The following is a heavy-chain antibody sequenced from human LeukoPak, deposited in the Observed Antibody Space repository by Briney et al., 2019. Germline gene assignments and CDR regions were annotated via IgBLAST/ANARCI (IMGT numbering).Heavy chain of an antibody. CDR2: IRSDGSNK. CDR1: GFTFSSYG. Sequence: PGGSLRLSCAASGFTFSSYGMHWVRQAPSKGLEWVAFIRSDGSNKYYADSVKGRFTISRDNSKLYLQMNSLRAEDTAVYYCAKKGYSNGWRDSYYFDCWGQGTLVTVSS. D-gene: IGHD6-19*01. J-gene: IGHJ4*02. CDR3: AKKGYSNGWRDSYYFDC. V-gene: IGHV3-30*02.